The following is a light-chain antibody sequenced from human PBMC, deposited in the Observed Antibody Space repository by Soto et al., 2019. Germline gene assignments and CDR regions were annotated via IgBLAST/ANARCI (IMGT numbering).Light chain of an antibody. Sequence: DIQMTQSPSTLSASVGDRVTITCGASQSISSWLAWYQQKPGKAPNLLIYKASRLESGVPSRFSGSGSGTEFTLTISSLQSEDFATYYCQQYKSFWTFGQGTKVDIK. J-gene: IGKJ1*01. V-gene: IGKV1-5*03. CDR3: QQYKSFWT. CDR2: KAS. CDR1: QSISSW.